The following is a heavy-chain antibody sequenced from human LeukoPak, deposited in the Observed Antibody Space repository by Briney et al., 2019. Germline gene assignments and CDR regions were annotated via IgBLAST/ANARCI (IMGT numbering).Heavy chain of an antibody. Sequence: PSETLSLTCTVSGGSISSYYWSWIRQPPGKGLEWIGYIYYSGTTNYNPSLKSRVTISVDTSKNQFSLKLSSVTAADTAVYYCARGVYIAAAQYGYWGQGTLVTVST. V-gene: IGHV4-59*01. J-gene: IGHJ4*02. CDR1: GGSISSYY. CDR2: IYYSGTT. D-gene: IGHD6-13*01. CDR3: ARGVYIAAAQYGY.